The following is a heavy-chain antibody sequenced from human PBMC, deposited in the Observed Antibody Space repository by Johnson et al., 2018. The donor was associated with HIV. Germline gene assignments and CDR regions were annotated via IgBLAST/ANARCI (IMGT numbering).Heavy chain of an antibody. CDR3: AKDLEHILTCAFDI. J-gene: IGHJ3*02. CDR2: IRYDGSNK. D-gene: IGHD2-21*01. V-gene: IGHV3-30*02. CDR1: GFTFSSYG. Sequence: QVQLVESGGGVVQPGGSLRLSCAASGFTFSSYGMHWVRQAPGKGLEWVAFIRYDGSNKYYADSVKGRFTISRDNSKNTLYLQMNSLRAEDTAVYYCAKDLEHILTCAFDIWGQGTMVTVSS.